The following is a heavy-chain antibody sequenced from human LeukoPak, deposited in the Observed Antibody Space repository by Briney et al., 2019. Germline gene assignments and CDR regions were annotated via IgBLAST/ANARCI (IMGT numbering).Heavy chain of an antibody. Sequence: GGSLRLSCEASGFSFSSYWMSWVRQAPGKGLEWVSAFSGSGGSTYYADSVKGRFTISRDNSKNTLYLQMNSLRAEDTAVYYCARDQAAYWGQGTLVTVSS. CDR2: FSGSGGST. V-gene: IGHV3-23*01. CDR3: ARDQAAY. CDR1: GFSFSSYW. J-gene: IGHJ4*02. D-gene: IGHD6-25*01.